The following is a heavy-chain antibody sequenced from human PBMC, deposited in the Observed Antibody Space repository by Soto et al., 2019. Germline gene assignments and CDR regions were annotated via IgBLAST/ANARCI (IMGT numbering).Heavy chain of an antibody. Sequence: SETLSLTCTVSGGSISSGGYYWSWICQHPGKGLEWIGYIYHSGSTNYNPSLKSRVTISVDKSKNQFSLKLSSVTAADTAVYYCARVLDYYGSGSYYNFFFDYWGQGTLVTVSS. CDR2: IYHSGST. CDR1: GGSISSGGYY. V-gene: IGHV4-31*03. J-gene: IGHJ4*02. D-gene: IGHD3-10*01. CDR3: ARVLDYYGSGSYYNFFFDY.